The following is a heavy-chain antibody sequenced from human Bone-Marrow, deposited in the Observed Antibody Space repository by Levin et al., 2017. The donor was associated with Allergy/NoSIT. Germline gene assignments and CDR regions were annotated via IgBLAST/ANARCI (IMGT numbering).Heavy chain of an antibody. CDR2: MNPNSGNT. CDR3: AREPNGDDYVDY. D-gene: IGHD7-27*01. J-gene: IGHJ4*02. CDR1: GYTFTRYD. Sequence: ASVKVSCKASGYTFTRYDINWVRQATGQGPEWLGWMNPNSGNTGYAQKFRGRVTMTRDNSINTAYMELNGLTFEDTAVYYCAREPNGDDYVDYWGQGTLVTVSS. V-gene: IGHV1-8*01.